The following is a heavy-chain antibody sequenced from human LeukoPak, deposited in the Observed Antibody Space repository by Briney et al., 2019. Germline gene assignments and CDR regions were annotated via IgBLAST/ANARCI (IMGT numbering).Heavy chain of an antibody. V-gene: IGHV1-8*01. CDR2: MNPNSGNT. CDR1: GYTFTSYD. D-gene: IGHD3-22*01. Sequence: ASVKVSCKASGYTFTSYDINWVRQATGQGLEWMGWMNPNSGNTGYAQKFQGRVTMTRNTSISTAYMELSSLRSEDTAVYYCAVYDSSGYLNDYWGQGTLVTVSS. CDR3: AVYDSSGYLNDY. J-gene: IGHJ4*02.